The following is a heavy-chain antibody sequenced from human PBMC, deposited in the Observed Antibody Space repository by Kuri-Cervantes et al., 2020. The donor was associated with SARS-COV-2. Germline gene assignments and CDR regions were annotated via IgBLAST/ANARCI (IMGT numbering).Heavy chain of an antibody. J-gene: IGHJ4*02. CDR3: ARDPWRADVSDGKRPFDY. Sequence: GESLKISCAASGFTFSGSAIHWVRQAPGKGLEWVAIISFDGRNTHYADSVKGRFTISRDNSKNVVHLQMNSLRLEDTANYYCARDPWRADVSDGKRPFDYWGQGNLVTVSS. V-gene: IGHV3-30*04. CDR2: ISFDGRNT. CDR1: GFTFSGSA. D-gene: IGHD1-1*01.